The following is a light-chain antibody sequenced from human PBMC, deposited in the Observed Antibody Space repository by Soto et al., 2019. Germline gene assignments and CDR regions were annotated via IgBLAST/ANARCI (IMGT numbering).Light chain of an antibody. J-gene: IGLJ2*01. CDR3: CSYAGTYTWI. V-gene: IGLV2-11*01. CDR2: DVT. CDR1: SNNVGGYNY. Sequence: QSVLTQPPSLSAAPGQEVTISCTGASNNVGGYNYVSWYQHHPGKVPQLIIYDVTKRPSGVPDRFSGSKSGNTASLTISGLQVEDEDDYYCCSYAGTYTWIFGGGTKLTVL.